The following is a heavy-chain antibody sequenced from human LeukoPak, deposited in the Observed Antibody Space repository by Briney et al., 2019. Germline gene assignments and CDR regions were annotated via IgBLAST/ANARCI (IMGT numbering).Heavy chain of an antibody. CDR1: GYTFSSYG. Sequence: PGRSLRLSCAASGYTFSSYGMHWVRQAPGKGLEWVAVIWYDGSNEYYADSVKGRFTISRDNSKNTLYLQMNSLRAEDTAVYYCARDDVAVTGALDFWGQGTLVTVSS. D-gene: IGHD6-19*01. CDR2: IWYDGSNE. CDR3: ARDDVAVTGALDF. J-gene: IGHJ4*02. V-gene: IGHV3-33*01.